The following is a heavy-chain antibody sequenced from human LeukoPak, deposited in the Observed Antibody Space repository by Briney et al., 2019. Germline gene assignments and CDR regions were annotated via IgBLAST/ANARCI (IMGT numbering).Heavy chain of an antibody. Sequence: GGSLRLSCAASGFIFSQYSINWVRQAPGKGLEWVSHIRSTGVTFYADSVKGRFTISRDNARNSLYLQMNSLRAEDTAMYYCARDAGNSGYGCDLWGQGTLVTVSS. J-gene: IGHJ5*02. V-gene: IGHV3-48*01. D-gene: IGHD5-12*01. CDR3: ARDAGNSGYGCDL. CDR2: IRSTGVT. CDR1: GFIFSQYS.